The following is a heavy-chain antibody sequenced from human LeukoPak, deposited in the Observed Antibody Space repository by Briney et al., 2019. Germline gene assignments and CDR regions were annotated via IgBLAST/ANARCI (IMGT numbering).Heavy chain of an antibody. CDR1: GFTFNTCA. Sequence: GGSLRLSCAASGFTFNTCAMSWVRQAPGKGLEWVSYISGNSKTIYYADSVKGRFSISRDNAKNSLYLQMNSLRDEDTAVYYCARDYRYYDSSGYYSFDYWGQGTLVTVSS. CDR3: ARDYRYYDSSGYYSFDY. CDR2: ISGNSKTI. D-gene: IGHD3-22*01. J-gene: IGHJ4*02. V-gene: IGHV3-48*02.